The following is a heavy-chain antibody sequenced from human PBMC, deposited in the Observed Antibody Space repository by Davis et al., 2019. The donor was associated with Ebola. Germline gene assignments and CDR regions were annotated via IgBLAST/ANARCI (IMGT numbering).Heavy chain of an antibody. J-gene: IGHJ6*02. Sequence: GGSLRLSCAASGFTFSSYWMNWVRQAPGKGLEWVAVIWYDGSNKYYADSVKGRFTISRDNSKNTLYLQMNSLRAEDTAVYYCARNYDFWSGLVSYGMDVWGQGTTVTVSS. D-gene: IGHD3-3*01. CDR1: GFTFSSYW. CDR2: IWYDGSNK. V-gene: IGHV3-33*08. CDR3: ARNYDFWSGLVSYGMDV.